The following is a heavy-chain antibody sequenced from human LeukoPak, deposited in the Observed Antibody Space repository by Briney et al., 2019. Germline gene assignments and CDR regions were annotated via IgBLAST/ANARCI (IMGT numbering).Heavy chain of an antibody. D-gene: IGHD2/OR15-2a*01. Sequence: KASETLSLTCTVPGGSISSGDYYWSWIRQPPGKGLEWIGYIYYSGSTYYNPSLKSRVTISVDTSKNQFSLKLSSVTAADTAVYYCARGLGSMAPDYWGQGTLVTVSS. CDR1: GGSISSGDYY. J-gene: IGHJ4*02. CDR3: ARGLGSMAPDY. V-gene: IGHV4-30-4*01. CDR2: IYYSGST.